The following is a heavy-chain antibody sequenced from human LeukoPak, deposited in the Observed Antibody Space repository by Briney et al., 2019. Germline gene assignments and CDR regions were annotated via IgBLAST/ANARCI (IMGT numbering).Heavy chain of an antibody. CDR1: GFTFSSYG. CDR2: IWYDGSNK. Sequence: GGSLRLSCAASGFTFSSYGMHWVRQAPGKGLEWVAVIWYDGSNKYYADSVKGRFTISRDNSKNTLYLQMNSLRAEDTAVYYCAKDQCSGSGYNPRNWFDPWGQGTLVTVSS. V-gene: IGHV3-30*02. J-gene: IGHJ5*02. D-gene: IGHD3-10*02. CDR3: AKDQCSGSGYNPRNWFDP.